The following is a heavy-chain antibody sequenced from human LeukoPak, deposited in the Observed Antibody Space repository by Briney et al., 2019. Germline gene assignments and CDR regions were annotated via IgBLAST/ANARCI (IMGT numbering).Heavy chain of an antibody. CDR1: GGSISSGGYS. V-gene: IGHV4-30-2*01. J-gene: IGHJ6*02. Sequence: SETLSLTCAVSGGSISSGGYSWSWIRQPPGKGLEWIGYTYHSGSTYYNPSLKSRVTISVDRSKNQFSLKLSSVTAADTAVYYCARAVVVPAAMGGYYYYYGMDVWGQGTTVTVSS. CDR2: TYHSGST. D-gene: IGHD2-2*01. CDR3: ARAVVVPAAMGGYYYYYGMDV.